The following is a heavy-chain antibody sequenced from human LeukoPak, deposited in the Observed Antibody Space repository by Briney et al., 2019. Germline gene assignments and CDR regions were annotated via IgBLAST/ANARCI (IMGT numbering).Heavy chain of an antibody. CDR2: INAYSRNT. CDR1: GYTFTSYG. V-gene: IGHV1-18*01. J-gene: IGHJ4*02. Sequence: GASVKASCKASGYTFTSYGISWVRQAPGQGLEWMGWINAYSRNTKYAQNLQGRVTLTTDTSTSTAYMELRSLRSDDTAVYFCAREGTYGYPFDYWGQGTLVTVSS. CDR3: AREGTYGYPFDY. D-gene: IGHD2-8*01.